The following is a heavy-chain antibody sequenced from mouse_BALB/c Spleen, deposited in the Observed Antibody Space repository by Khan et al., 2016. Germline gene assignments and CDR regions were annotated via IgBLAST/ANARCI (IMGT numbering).Heavy chain of an antibody. CDR2: IDPANGNT. V-gene: IGHV14-3*02. Sequence: VQLQQSGAELVKPGASVKLSCTASGFNIKDTYMHWVKQRPEQGLEWIGRIDPANGNTKYDPKFQGKATITADTSSNTAYLQLSSLTSEDTAVYYFASSPCDYDEGFAYWGQGTLVTVSA. D-gene: IGHD2-4*01. J-gene: IGHJ3*01. CDR3: ASSPCDYDEGFAY. CDR1: GFNIKDTY.